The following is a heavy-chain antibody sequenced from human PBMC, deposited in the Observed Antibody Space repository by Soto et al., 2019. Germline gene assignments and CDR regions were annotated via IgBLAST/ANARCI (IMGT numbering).Heavy chain of an antibody. CDR1: GGSFSGYY. Sequence: QVQLQQWGAGLLKPSETLSLTCAVYGGSFSGYYWSWIHQPPGKGLEWIGEINHSGSTNYNPSLKSRVTISVDTSKNQFSLKLSSVTAADTAVYYCARGRVAAAGLRPWGQGTMVTVFS. V-gene: IGHV4-34*01. D-gene: IGHD6-13*01. CDR3: ARGRVAAAGLRP. J-gene: IGHJ3*01. CDR2: INHSGST.